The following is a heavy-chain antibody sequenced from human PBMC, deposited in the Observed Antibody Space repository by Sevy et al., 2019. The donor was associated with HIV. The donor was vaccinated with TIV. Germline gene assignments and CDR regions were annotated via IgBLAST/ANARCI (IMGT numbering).Heavy chain of an antibody. CDR1: GYTFPSYG. CDR2: ISAYRANA. Sequence: ASVKVSCKASGYTFPSYGINWVRQAPGQGLEWMGWISAYRANANYAQKFQGRISLTTDRSTTTAYMELTTLEPDDTAVYFCASVRGGSFAYWGQGTQVTVSS. V-gene: IGHV1-18*01. D-gene: IGHD5-12*01. CDR3: ASVRGGSFAY. J-gene: IGHJ4*02.